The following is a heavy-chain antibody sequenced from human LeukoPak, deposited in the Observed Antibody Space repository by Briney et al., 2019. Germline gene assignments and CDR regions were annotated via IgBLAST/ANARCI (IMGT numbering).Heavy chain of an antibody. V-gene: IGHV3-23*01. D-gene: IGHD3-3*01. CDR1: GFTFSSYA. Sequence: GGSLRLSCAASGFTFSSYAMSWVRQAPGKGLEWVSAISGSGGSTYYADSVKGRFTISRDNSKNTLYLQMNSLRAEDTAVYYCAKDQTLRFLEWLIFYWYFDLWGRGTLVTVSS. CDR2: ISGSGGST. CDR3: AKDQTLRFLEWLIFYWYFDL. J-gene: IGHJ2*01.